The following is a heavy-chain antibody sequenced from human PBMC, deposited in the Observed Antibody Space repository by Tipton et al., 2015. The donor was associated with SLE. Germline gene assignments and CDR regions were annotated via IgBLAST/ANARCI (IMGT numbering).Heavy chain of an antibody. V-gene: IGHV4-39*07. Sequence: TLSLTCTVSGGSISSSSYYWGWIRQPPGKGLEWIGSIYYSGSTYYNPSLKSRVTISVDTSKNQFSLKLSSVTVADTAVYYCARRRSEAAGVPLEPEYFPHWGQGTLVSVSS. CDR2: IYYSGST. J-gene: IGHJ1*01. D-gene: IGHD6-13*01. CDR1: GGSISSSSYY. CDR3: ARRRSEAAGVPLEPEYFPH.